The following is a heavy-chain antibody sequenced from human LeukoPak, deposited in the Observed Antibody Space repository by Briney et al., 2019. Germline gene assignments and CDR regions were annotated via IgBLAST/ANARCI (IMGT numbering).Heavy chain of an antibody. CDR3: AKDPWGYYDSSGYYPELFDY. V-gene: IGHV3-30*18. CDR2: ISYDGSNK. D-gene: IGHD3-22*01. J-gene: IGHJ4*02. Sequence: GRSLRLSCAASGFTFSSYGMHGVRQAPGKGLEWVAGISYDGSNKYYADSVKGRFTISRDNSKNTLYLQMNSLRAEDTAVYYCAKDPWGYYDSSGYYPELFDYWGQGTLVTVSS. CDR1: GFTFSSYG.